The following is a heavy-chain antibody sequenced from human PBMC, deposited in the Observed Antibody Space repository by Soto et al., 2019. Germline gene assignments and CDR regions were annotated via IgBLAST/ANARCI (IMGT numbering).Heavy chain of an antibody. J-gene: IGHJ4*02. V-gene: IGHV1-69*01. D-gene: IGHD6-19*01. CDR2: VIPILGTA. Sequence: QVQLVQSGADVKKPGSSVKVSCTASGGSLRNSVISWVRQAPAQRLEGMGGVIPILGTANYAQKFQGRVTMTADEATSTGYMDLSSLSPEDKAVYYCARVGQAGHWGPGTVVIVS. CDR3: ARVGQAGH. CDR1: GGSLRNSV.